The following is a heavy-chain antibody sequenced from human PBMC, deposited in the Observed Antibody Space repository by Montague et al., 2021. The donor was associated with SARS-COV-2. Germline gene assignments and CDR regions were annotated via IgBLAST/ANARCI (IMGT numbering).Heavy chain of an antibody. D-gene: IGHD1-26*01. CDR1: GYSLSEFS. CDR3: ATLGLDVITYAFDR. CDR2: FDSEDGET. V-gene: IGHV1-24*01. J-gene: IGHJ3*02. Sequence: SVKVSRKVSGYSLSEFSMQIHWVRQAPGKGLVWMGEFDSEDGETIYAQKFQGRVTMTADRSTDTVYMDLSSLTSEDTAMFFCATLGLDVITYAFDRWGQGTMVTVSS.